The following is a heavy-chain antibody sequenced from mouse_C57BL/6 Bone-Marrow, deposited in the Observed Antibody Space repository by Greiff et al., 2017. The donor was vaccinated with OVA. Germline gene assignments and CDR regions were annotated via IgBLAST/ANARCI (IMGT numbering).Heavy chain of an antibody. Sequence: QVQLKQSGAELVRPGTSVKMSCKASGYTFTNYWIGWAKQRPGHGLEWIGDIYPGGGYTNYNEKFKGKATLTADKSSSTAYMQFSSLTSEDSAIYYGALYYGSSYIAMDYWGQGTSVTVSS. V-gene: IGHV1-63*01. CDR1: GYTFTNYW. CDR2: IYPGGGYT. J-gene: IGHJ4*01. CDR3: ALYYGSSYIAMDY. D-gene: IGHD1-1*01.